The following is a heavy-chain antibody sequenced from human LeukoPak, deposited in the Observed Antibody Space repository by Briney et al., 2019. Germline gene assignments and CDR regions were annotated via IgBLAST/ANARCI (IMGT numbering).Heavy chain of an antibody. CDR2: IYTSGST. CDR1: GGSISSYY. V-gene: IGHV4-4*07. D-gene: IGHD5-18*01. CDR3: ARTDGYSYAYYFDY. Sequence: SETLSLTCTVSGGSISSYYWGWIRQPAGKGLEWIGCIYTSGSTNYNPSLKSRVTMSVDTSKNQFSLKLSSVTAADTAVYYCARTDGYSYAYYFDYWGQGTLVTVSS. J-gene: IGHJ4*02.